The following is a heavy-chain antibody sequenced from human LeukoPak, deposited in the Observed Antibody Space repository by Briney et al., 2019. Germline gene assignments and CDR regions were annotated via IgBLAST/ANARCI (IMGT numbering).Heavy chain of an antibody. V-gene: IGHV1-69*02. CDR2: IIPILGIA. CDR1: GGTFSSYT. Sequence: ASVKVSCKASGGTFSSYTISWVRQAPGQGLEWMGRIIPILGIASYAQKFQGRVTITADKSTSTAYMELSSLRSEDTAVYYCARGDPSHYDYSNYAGVWGQGTLVTVSS. D-gene: IGHD4-11*01. J-gene: IGHJ4*02. CDR3: ARGDPSHYDYSNYAGV.